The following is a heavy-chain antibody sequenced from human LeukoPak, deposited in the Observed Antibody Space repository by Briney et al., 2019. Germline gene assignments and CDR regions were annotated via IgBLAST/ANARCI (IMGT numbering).Heavy chain of an antibody. CDR1: GFTFSSYA. J-gene: IGHJ3*02. CDR3: AKDWGIYDSSGYWAHDAFDI. D-gene: IGHD3-22*01. V-gene: IGHV3-23*01. Sequence: GGSLRLSCAASGFTFSSYAMSWVRQAPGKGLEWVSAISGSGGSTYYADSVKGRFTISRDNSKNTLYLQMNSLRAADTAVYYCAKDWGIYDSSGYWAHDAFDIWGQGTMVTVSS. CDR2: ISGSGGST.